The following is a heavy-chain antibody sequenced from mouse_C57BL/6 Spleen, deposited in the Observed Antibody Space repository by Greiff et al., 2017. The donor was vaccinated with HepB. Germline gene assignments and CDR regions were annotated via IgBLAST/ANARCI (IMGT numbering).Heavy chain of an antibody. V-gene: IGHV5-17*01. Sequence: EVMLVESGGGLVKPGGSLKLSCAASGFTFSDYGMHWVRQAPEKGLEWVAYISSGSSTIYYADTVKGRFTISRDNAKNTLFLQMTSLRSEDTAMYYCATGGSSYLSYWYFDVWGTGTTVTVSS. J-gene: IGHJ1*03. CDR3: ATGGSSYLSYWYFDV. CDR1: GFTFSDYG. CDR2: ISSGSSTI. D-gene: IGHD1-1*01.